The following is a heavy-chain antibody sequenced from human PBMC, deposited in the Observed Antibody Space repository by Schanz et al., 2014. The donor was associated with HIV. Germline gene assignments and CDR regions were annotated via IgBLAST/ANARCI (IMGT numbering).Heavy chain of an antibody. V-gene: IGHV1-69*06. D-gene: IGHD1-1*01. Sequence: QVQLVQSGAEVKKPGSSVKISCKASGDSFSNLGINWVRQAPGQGLEWMGGITPLSGTPFYAQKFQGRVAITADKSTGTVYMDLGSLTSEDTAVYFCARDIKYDDPFQYGMDVWGQGTTVSVSS. CDR1: GDSFSNLG. CDR2: ITPLSGTP. CDR3: ARDIKYDDPFQYGMDV. J-gene: IGHJ6*02.